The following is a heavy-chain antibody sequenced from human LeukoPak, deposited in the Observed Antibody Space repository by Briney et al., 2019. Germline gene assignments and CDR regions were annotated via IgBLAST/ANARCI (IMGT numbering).Heavy chain of an antibody. V-gene: IGHV3-20*04. J-gene: IGHJ4*02. D-gene: IGHD2-21*01. CDR3: ARAFKYSMSGYYFDY. Sequence: GGSLRLSCAASGFTLDDYGMSWVRHAPGKGLEWVSGINWNGCSTGYADSVKGRFTISRDNAKNSLYLQMNSLRAEDTALYYCARAFKYSMSGYYFDYWGQGTLVTVSS. CDR2: INWNGCST. CDR1: GFTLDDYG.